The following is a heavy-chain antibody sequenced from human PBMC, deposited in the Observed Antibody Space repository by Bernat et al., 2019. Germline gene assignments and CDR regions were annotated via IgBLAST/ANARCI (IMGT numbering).Heavy chain of an antibody. V-gene: IGHV4-59*08. J-gene: IGHJ6*02. CDR3: AKSEMATTHYYYYGMDV. Sequence: QVQLQESGPGLVKPSETLSLTCTVSGGSISSYYWSWIRQPPGKGLEWIGYIYYSGSTNYNPSLKSRVTISVDTSKNQFSLKLSSVTAAATAVYYCAKSEMATTHYYYYGMDVWGQGTTVTVSS. CDR2: IYYSGST. D-gene: IGHD5-12*01. CDR1: GGSISSYY.